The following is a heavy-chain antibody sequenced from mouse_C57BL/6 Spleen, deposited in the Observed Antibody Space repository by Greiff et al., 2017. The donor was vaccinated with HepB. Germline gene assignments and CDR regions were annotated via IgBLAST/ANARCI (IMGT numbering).Heavy chain of an antibody. J-gene: IGHJ2*01. CDR2: IYPGDGDT. Sequence: VMLVESGPELVKPGASVKISCKASGYAFSSSWMNWVKQRPGKGLEWIGRIYPGDGDTNYNGKFKGKATLTADKSSSTAYMQLGSLTSEDSAVYFCARDSSGRYYFDYWGQGTTLTVSS. V-gene: IGHV1-82*01. CDR3: ARDSSGRYYFDY. CDR1: GYAFSSSW. D-gene: IGHD3-2*02.